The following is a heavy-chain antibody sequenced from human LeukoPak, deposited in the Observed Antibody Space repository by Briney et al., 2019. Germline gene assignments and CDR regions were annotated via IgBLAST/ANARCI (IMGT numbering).Heavy chain of an antibody. CDR3: ASSGWDPEYYFDY. J-gene: IGHJ4*02. D-gene: IGHD6-19*01. CDR1: GGSISRSGCY. V-gene: IGHV4-39*07. Sequence: SETLSLTCTVSGGSISRSGCYWSWIRQPPGKGLEWIGEINHSGSTNYNPSLKSRVTISVDTSKNQFSLKLSSVTAADTAVYYCASSGWDPEYYFDYWGQGTLVTVSS. CDR2: INHSGST.